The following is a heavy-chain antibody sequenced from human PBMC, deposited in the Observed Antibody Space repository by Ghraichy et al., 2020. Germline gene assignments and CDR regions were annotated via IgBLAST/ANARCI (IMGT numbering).Heavy chain of an antibody. CDR1: GGSFSGYY. CDR3: ARGHFAFDI. Sequence: SETLSLTCAVYGGSFSGYYWSWIRQPPGKGLEWIGEINHSGSTNYNPSLKSRVTISADTSKNQFSLKLSSVTAADTAVYYCARGHFAFDIWGQGTMVTVSS. D-gene: IGHD3-3*02. V-gene: IGHV4-34*01. J-gene: IGHJ3*02. CDR2: INHSGST.